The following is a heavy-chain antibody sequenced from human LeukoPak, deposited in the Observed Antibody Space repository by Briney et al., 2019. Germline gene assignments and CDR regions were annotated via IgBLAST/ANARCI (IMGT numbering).Heavy chain of an antibody. CDR3: ARRAVIAVAGTNWFDP. D-gene: IGHD6-19*01. CDR1: GGSLSGYY. V-gene: IGHV4-34*01. J-gene: IGHJ5*02. Sequence: SETLSLTCAVYGGSLSGYYWSWIRQPPGKGLEWIGEINHSGSTNYNPSLKSRVTISVDTSKNQFSPKLSSVTAADTAVYYCARRAVIAVAGTNWFDPWGQGTLVTVSS. CDR2: INHSGST.